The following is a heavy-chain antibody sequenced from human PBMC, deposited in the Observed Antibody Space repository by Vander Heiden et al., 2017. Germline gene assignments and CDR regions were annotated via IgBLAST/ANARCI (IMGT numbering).Heavy chain of an antibody. D-gene: IGHD3-10*01. CDR2: IWYDGSNK. J-gene: IGHJ4*02. Sequence: QVQLVESGGGVVQPGRSLRLSCAASGFPLSRHGMHWVRQAPGKGLEWVAVIWYDGSNKYYADSVKGRFTISRDNSKNTLYLQMNSLRAEDTAVYYCARDQTGSIDYWGQGTLVTVSS. CDR1: GFPLSRHG. CDR3: ARDQTGSIDY. V-gene: IGHV3-33*01.